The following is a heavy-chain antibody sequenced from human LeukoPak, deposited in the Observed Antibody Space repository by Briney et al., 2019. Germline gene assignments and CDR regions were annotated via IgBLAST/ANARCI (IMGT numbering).Heavy chain of an antibody. Sequence: PSETLSLTCTVSGGSISSYYWSWIRQPPGKGLEWIGYIYYSGSTNYNPSLKSRVTISVDTSKNQFSLKLSSVTAADTAMYYCARDRTDYGDSFDYWGQGTLVTVSS. CDR2: IYYSGST. V-gene: IGHV4-59*01. D-gene: IGHD4-17*01. CDR1: GGSISSYY. J-gene: IGHJ4*02. CDR3: ARDRTDYGDSFDY.